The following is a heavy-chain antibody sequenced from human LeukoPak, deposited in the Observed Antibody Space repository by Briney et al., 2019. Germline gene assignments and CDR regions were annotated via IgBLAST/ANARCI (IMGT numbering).Heavy chain of an antibody. D-gene: IGHD3-9*01. CDR1: GYTFTSYG. Sequence: ASVKVSCKASGYTFTSYGISWVRQAPGQGLEWMGWISAYNGNTNYAQKLQGRVTMTTDTSTSTAYMELRSLRSDDTAVYYCARAPYDILTGYYKPVDYWGQGTLVTVSS. V-gene: IGHV1-18*01. CDR3: ARAPYDILTGYYKPVDY. CDR2: ISAYNGNT. J-gene: IGHJ4*02.